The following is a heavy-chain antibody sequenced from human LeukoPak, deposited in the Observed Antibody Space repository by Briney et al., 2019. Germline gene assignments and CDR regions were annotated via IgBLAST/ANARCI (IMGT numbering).Heavy chain of an antibody. V-gene: IGHV4-34*01. CDR1: GGSFSGYY. J-gene: IGHJ4*02. CDR3: ARDPRGDSSGIDY. CDR2: INHSGST. Sequence: SETLSLTCAVYGGSFSGYYWSWIRQPPGKGLEWIGEINHSGSTNYNPSLKSRVTISVDTSKNQFSLKLSSVTAADTAVYYCARDPRGDSSGIDYWGQGTLVTVSS. D-gene: IGHD6-19*01.